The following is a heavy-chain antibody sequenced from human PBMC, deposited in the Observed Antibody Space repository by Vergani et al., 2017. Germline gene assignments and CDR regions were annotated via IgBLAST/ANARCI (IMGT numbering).Heavy chain of an antibody. Sequence: QVHLQESGPGVVKPSDTLSLTCTVSGDSMSDFYWSWIRQPAGRGLEWIGRIYPNGNGNYNESLRSRLTMSIDTSRSQFSLSLSSVTAADTAVYYCAGGNCGVNCPKYNWLAPWGRGILVTVSS. CDR3: AGGNCGVNCPKYNWLAP. CDR1: GDSMSDFY. D-gene: IGHD2-21*01. J-gene: IGHJ5*02. V-gene: IGHV4-4*07. CDR2: IYPNGNG.